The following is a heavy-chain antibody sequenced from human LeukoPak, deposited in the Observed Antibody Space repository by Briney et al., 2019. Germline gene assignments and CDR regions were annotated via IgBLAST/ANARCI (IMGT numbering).Heavy chain of an antibody. CDR1: GYTFTSYY. Sequence: GASVKVSCKASGYTFTSYYMHWVRQAPGQGLEWMGIINPSGGSTSYAQKFQGRVTTTRDTSTSTVYMELSSLRSEDTAVYYCARDDHYYDSSGHYDFDYWGQGTLVTVSS. J-gene: IGHJ4*02. D-gene: IGHD3-22*01. CDR2: INPSGGST. V-gene: IGHV1-46*01. CDR3: ARDDHYYDSSGHYDFDY.